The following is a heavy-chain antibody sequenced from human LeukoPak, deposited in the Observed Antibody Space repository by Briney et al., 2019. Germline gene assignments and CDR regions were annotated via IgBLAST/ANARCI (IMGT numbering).Heavy chain of an antibody. D-gene: IGHD3-10*01. CDR3: ARDRSRVYFDY. CDR1: GGSISSYY. J-gene: IGHJ4*02. V-gene: IGHV4-59*01. CDR2: IHYTGST. Sequence: SETLSLTRTVSGGSISSYYWTWIRQPPGKGLEWIGYIHYTGSTNYNPSLKSRVTISVDTSKNQFSLKLSSVTAADTAVYYCARDRSRVYFDYWGQGTLVTVSS.